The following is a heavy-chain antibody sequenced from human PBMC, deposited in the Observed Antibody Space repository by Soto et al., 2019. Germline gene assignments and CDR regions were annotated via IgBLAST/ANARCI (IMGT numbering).Heavy chain of an antibody. CDR3: ARDGGVIPYYYYYGMDV. V-gene: IGHV4-34*01. Sequence: SETLSLTCAVYGGSFSGYYWSWIRQPPGKGLEWIGEINHSGSTNYNPSLKSRVTISVDTSKNQFSLKLSSVTAADTAVYYCARDGGVIPYYYYYGMDVWGQGTTLTVSS. CDR2: INHSGST. J-gene: IGHJ6*02. CDR1: GGSFSGYY. D-gene: IGHD3-16*02.